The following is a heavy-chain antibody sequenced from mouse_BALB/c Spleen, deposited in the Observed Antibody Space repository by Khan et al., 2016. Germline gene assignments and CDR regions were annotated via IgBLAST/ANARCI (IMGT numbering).Heavy chain of an antibody. CDR1: GFSITSYG. D-gene: IGHD1-1*01. J-gene: IGHJ4*01. V-gene: IGHV2-2*02. CDR2: IWSGRST. CDR3: VRSPLYYGSSSYAMDF. Sequence: QVQLKESGPGLVQPSQSLSITCTVSGFSITSYGIHWVRQSPGKGLEWLGVIWSGRSTAYNAGFISRLSISKDNYKSQVFFKMNSLQPNDTAIYYCVRSPLYYGSSSYAMDFWGQGTSVTVSS.